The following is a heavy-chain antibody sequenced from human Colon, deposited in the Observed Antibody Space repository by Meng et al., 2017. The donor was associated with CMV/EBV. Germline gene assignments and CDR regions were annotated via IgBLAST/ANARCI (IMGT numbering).Heavy chain of an antibody. CDR1: GDTFTKHY. J-gene: IGHJ4*02. Sequence: SCKASGDTFTKHYIHWVRQAPGQGLEWMGLINPYDSSTDYGRRFRGRVTVTRDTSTSTVYMEVTSLRSEDTAIFYCVREGSGLKYFDYWGQGTLVTVSS. D-gene: IGHD5-12*01. CDR2: INPYDSST. V-gene: IGHV1-46*01. CDR3: VREGSGLKYFDY.